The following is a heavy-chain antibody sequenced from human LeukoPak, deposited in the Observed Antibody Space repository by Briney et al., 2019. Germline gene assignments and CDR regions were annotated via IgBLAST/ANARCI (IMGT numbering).Heavy chain of an antibody. Sequence: GGSLRLSCAASGFTFSSYMMRWVRQAPGKGLVWVSRLNRGGDTTTYADSVKGRFTISRDNAKNTLYLQMNSLRVEDTAVYYCARSKEESYSYTLDPWARESWSPSPQ. CDR2: LNRGGDTT. CDR3: ARSKEESYSYTLDP. V-gene: IGHV3-74*01. J-gene: IGHJ5*02. CDR1: GFTFSSYM. D-gene: IGHD2-21*01.